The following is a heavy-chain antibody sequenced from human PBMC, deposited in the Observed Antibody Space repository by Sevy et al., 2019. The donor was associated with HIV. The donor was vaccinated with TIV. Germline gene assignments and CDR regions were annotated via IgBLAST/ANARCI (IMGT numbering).Heavy chain of an antibody. CDR1: GFIFNDHA. CDR3: VKDISSGPARPGDY. CDR2: ISWNSDSV. V-gene: IGHV3-9*01. Sequence: GGSLRLSCAASGFIFNDHAMHWVRQAQGKGLEWVSGISWNSDSVGYADSVKGRFTISRGNAKKSLYLHMNSLRPEDTALYYCVKDISSGPARPGDYWGQGTLVTVSS. D-gene: IGHD6-6*01. J-gene: IGHJ4*02.